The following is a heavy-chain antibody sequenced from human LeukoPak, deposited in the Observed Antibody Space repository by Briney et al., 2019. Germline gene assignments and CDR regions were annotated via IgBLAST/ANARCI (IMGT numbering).Heavy chain of an antibody. J-gene: IGHJ4*02. D-gene: IGHD3-22*01. CDR2: ISSSSSYI. V-gene: IGHV3-21*01. CDR1: GFTFSSYS. CDR3: ARGYDSSGYYPPFGY. Sequence: GGSLRLSCAASGFTFSSYSMNWVRQAPGKGLEWVSSISSSSSYIYYADSVKGRFTISRDNAKNSLYLQMNSLRAEDTAVYYCARGYDSSGYYPPFGYWGQGTLVTVSS.